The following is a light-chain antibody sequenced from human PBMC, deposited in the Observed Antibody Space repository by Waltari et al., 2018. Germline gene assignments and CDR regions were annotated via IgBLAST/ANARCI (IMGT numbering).Light chain of an antibody. CDR2: GAS. CDR1: QSIGRY. Sequence: EIVLTQSPGTLSLSPGERATLPCRASQSIGRYLVWYQQKPGQAPRLLLYGASSRAAGIPDRFSGSGSGTDFSLTISRLEPEDFAVYYCQNHERLPAVFGQGTKVEIK. V-gene: IGKV3-20*01. CDR3: QNHERLPAV. J-gene: IGKJ1*01.